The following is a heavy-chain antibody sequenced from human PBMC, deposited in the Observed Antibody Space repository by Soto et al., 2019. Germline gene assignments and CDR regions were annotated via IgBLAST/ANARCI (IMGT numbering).Heavy chain of an antibody. D-gene: IGHD3-16*01. CDR1: GFSFSSNS. J-gene: IGHJ4*02. Sequence: GGSLRLSCAASGFSFSSNSMNWVRQAPGKGPEWVSSISSSSSHKHYADSVKGRFTISRDNAKNSLYLQMNSLRAEDTAVYYCARAQPGGVNGLSDYWGQGTLVTVSS. CDR2: ISSSSSHK. CDR3: ARAQPGGVNGLSDY. V-gene: IGHV3-21*01.